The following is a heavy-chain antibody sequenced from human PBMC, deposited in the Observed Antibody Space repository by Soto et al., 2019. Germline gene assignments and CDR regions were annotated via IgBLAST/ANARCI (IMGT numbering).Heavy chain of an antibody. J-gene: IGHJ5*02. CDR3: ARGYTLPPNWFDP. CDR1: GGSISSGDYY. V-gene: IGHV4-30-4*01. CDR2: IYYSGST. D-gene: IGHD3-16*02. Sequence: SETLSLTCTVSGGSISSGDYYWSWIRQPPGKGLEWIGYIYYSGSTHYNPSLKSRVTISVDTSKNQFSLKLSSVTAADTAVYYCARGYTLPPNWFDPWGQGTLVTVSS.